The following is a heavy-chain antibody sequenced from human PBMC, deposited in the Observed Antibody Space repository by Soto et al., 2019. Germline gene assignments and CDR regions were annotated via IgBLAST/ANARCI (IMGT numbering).Heavy chain of an antibody. CDR1: GGSISSGDYY. CDR3: ARRVIAVSQGDWYFDL. D-gene: IGHD4-4*01. J-gene: IGHJ2*01. CDR2: IYYSGST. Sequence: QVQLQKSGPGLVKPSQTLSLTCTVSGGSISSGDYYWSWIRQPPGKGLEWIGYIYYSGSTYYNPSLKSRVTISVDTSKNQFSLKLSSVTAADTAVYYCARRVIAVSQGDWYFDLWGRGTLVTVSS. V-gene: IGHV4-30-4*01.